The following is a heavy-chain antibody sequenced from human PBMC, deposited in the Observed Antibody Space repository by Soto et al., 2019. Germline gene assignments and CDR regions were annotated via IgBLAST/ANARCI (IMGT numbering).Heavy chain of an antibody. Sequence: VQLVESGGGVVQPGRSLRLSCAASGFTFSSYGMHWVRQAPGKGLEWVAVIWYDGSNKYYADSVKGRFTISRDNSKNTLYLQMNSLRAEDTAVYYCARDHGSYAFDYWGQGTLVTVSS. CDR1: GFTFSSYG. D-gene: IGHD3-16*01. J-gene: IGHJ4*02. CDR2: IWYDGSNK. CDR3: ARDHGSYAFDY. V-gene: IGHV3-33*01.